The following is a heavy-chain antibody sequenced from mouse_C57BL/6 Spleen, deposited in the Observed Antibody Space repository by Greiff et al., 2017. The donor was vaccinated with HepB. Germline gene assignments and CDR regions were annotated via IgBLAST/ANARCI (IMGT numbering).Heavy chain of an antibody. CDR1: GFSLTSYG. J-gene: IGHJ4*01. Sequence: VQGVESGPGLVQPSQSLSIPCTVSGFSLTSYGVHWVRQSPGKGLEWLGVIWSGGSTDYNAAFISRLSISKDNSKSQVFFKMNSLQADDTAIYYCARLLAYYYAMDYWGQGASVTVSS. CDR2: IWSGGST. CDR3: ARLLAYYYAMDY. D-gene: IGHD2-12*01. V-gene: IGHV2-2*01.